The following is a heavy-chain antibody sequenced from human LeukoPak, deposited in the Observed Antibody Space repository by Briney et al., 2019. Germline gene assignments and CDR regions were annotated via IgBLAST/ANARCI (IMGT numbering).Heavy chain of an antibody. CDR1: GFTFSSYA. V-gene: IGHV3-23*01. D-gene: IGHD6-19*01. CDR3: AKGGIAVAGTFPILLFDY. CDR2: ISGSGGST. Sequence: PGGSLRLSCAASGFTFSSYAMSWVRQAPGEGLEWVSAISGSGGSTYYADSVRGRFTISRDNSKNTLYLQMNSLRAEDTAVYYCAKGGIAVAGTFPILLFDYWGQGTLVTVSS. J-gene: IGHJ4*02.